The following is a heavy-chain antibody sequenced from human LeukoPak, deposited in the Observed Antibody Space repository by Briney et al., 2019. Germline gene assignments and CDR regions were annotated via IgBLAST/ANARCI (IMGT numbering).Heavy chain of an antibody. D-gene: IGHD3-16*02. CDR2: ISGSGGST. Sequence: PGGSLRLSCAASGFTFSSYAMSWVRQAPGKGLEWVSAISGSGGSTYYADSVKGRFTISRDNSKNTLYLQMNSLRAEDTAVYYCAKDAYDYVWGSYRLFDYWGQGTLVTVSS. CDR3: AKDAYDYVWGSYRLFDY. J-gene: IGHJ4*02. CDR1: GFTFSSYA. V-gene: IGHV3-23*01.